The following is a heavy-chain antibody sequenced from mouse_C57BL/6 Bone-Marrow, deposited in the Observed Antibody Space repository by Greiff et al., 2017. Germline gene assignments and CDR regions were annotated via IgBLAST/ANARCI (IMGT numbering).Heavy chain of an antibody. J-gene: IGHJ3*01. CDR2: IHPNSGST. CDR1: GYTFTSYW. D-gene: IGHD1-1*01. Sequence: QVQLQQPGAELVKPGASVKLSCKASGYTFTSYWMHWVKQRPGLGLEWIGMIHPNSGSTNYNEKFKSNATLTVAKSSSTAYMQLSSLTSEDSAVYYCARGSYGSSAWFAYWGQGTLVTVSA. V-gene: IGHV1-64*01. CDR3: ARGSYGSSAWFAY.